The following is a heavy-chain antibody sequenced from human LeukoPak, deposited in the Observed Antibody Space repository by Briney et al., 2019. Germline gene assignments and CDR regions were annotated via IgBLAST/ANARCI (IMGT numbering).Heavy chain of an antibody. V-gene: IGHV3-30*02. Sequence: AGGSLRLSCAASGFTFSSYGMHWVRQAPGKGLEWVAFIRYDGSNKYYADSVRGRFTISRDNSKNTLYLQMNSLRAEDTAVYYCAKDEAAAGVDFDYWGQGTLVTVYS. CDR2: IRYDGSNK. D-gene: IGHD6-13*01. J-gene: IGHJ4*02. CDR3: AKDEAAAGVDFDY. CDR1: GFTFSSYG.